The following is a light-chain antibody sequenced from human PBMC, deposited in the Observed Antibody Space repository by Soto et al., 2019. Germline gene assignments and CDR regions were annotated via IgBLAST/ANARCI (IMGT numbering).Light chain of an antibody. J-gene: IGKJ1*01. CDR3: HQRAGWPPT. Sequence: EIVLPQSPATLSCSPGESATLSCRATRSVNNVVAWYQQTPGQAPSLLISDASTRATGIPDRFSGSGSGTEFTLTINSLQTEDFAVYFCHQRAGWPPTFGEGTKVDIK. CDR1: RSVNNV. V-gene: IGKV3-11*01. CDR2: DAS.